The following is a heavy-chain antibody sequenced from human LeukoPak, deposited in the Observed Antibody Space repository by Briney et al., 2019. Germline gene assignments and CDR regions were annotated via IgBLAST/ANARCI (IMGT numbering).Heavy chain of an antibody. CDR1: GFTFSNYS. D-gene: IGHD3-10*01. J-gene: IGHJ4*02. V-gene: IGHV3-48*01. CDR3: ARDRSAFYYAPMDY. CDR2: ISSSSSTI. Sequence: GGSLRLSCAASGFTFSNYSMNWVRQAPGKGLEWVSYISSSSSTIYYSDSVKGRFTISRDNAKNSLYLQMNSLRAEDTAVYYCARDRSAFYYAPMDYWGQGTLVTVSS.